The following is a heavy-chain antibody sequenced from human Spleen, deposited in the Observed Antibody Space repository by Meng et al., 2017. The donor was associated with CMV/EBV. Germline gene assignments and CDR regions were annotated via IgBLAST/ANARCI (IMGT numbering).Heavy chain of an antibody. CDR2: ISHNSGDT. CDR3: ARDRAGHGNLGN. CDR1: GFTFTACS. D-gene: IGHD4-23*01. V-gene: IGHV1-2*02. Sequence: SCKACGFTFTACSMHWVRQAPGQGLEWMGWISHNSGDTKYAPKFQGRVTVTTDTSISTSYLEVRRLRSDDTAVYYCARDRAGHGNLGNWGQGTLVTVSS. J-gene: IGHJ4*02.